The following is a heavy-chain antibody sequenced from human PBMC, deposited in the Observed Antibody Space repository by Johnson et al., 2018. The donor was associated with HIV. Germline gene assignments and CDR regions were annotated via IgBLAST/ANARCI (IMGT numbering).Heavy chain of an antibody. CDR1: GFSFSDSA. CDR2: ISFDGSTI. V-gene: IGHV3-30-3*01. J-gene: IGHJ3*02. Sequence: QVQLVESGGGVVQPGRSLRLSCAASGFSFSDSAMHWVRQAPGKGLEWVAVISFDGSTIYYANSVEGRFTISRDNSRDTLYLQMNSLKTEDTAVYYCTTDLASDAFDIWGQGTMVTVSS. CDR3: TTDLASDAFDI.